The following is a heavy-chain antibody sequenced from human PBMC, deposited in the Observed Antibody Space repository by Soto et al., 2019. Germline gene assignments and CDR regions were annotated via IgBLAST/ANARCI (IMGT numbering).Heavy chain of an antibody. CDR1: GGSISTNNW. D-gene: IGHD6-19*01. J-gene: IGHJ4*02. Sequence: QVQLQESGPGLVKPSGTLSLTCAVSGGSISTNNWWHWVRQPPGKGLEWIGEIYHIGNTNYSPSLKRRLTMSLDQSKNQFSLSLTSVTSADTAVYYCAIERGAGTYQGFDYCGQGTLVTVSS. CDR2: IYHIGNT. CDR3: AIERGAGTYQGFDY. V-gene: IGHV4-4*02.